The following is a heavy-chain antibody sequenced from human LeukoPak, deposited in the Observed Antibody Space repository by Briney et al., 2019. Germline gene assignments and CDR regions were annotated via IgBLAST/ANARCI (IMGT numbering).Heavy chain of an antibody. CDR2: ISYDGSNK. J-gene: IGHJ5*02. Sequence: GGSLRLSCAASGFTFSSYAMHWVRQAPGKGLEGVAVISYDGSNKYYADSVKGRFTISRDNSKNTLYLQMNSLRAEDTAVYYCARALGGYCSSTSCYTGWFDPWGQGTLVTVSS. CDR3: ARALGGYCSSTSCYTGWFDP. V-gene: IGHV3-30-3*01. D-gene: IGHD2-2*02. CDR1: GFTFSSYA.